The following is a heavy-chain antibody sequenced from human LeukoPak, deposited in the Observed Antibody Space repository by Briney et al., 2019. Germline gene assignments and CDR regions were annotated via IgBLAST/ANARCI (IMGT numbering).Heavy chain of an antibody. D-gene: IGHD4-17*01. CDR2: MSYSGRT. V-gene: IGHV4-39*07. CDR3: ARSPQGTATTANWLDP. Sequence: PPETLSLTCTVSGGSISISNYYWGWIRQPPGKGLEWIGSMSYSGRTYYNPSLKTRVTVSLDTSKNQFSLNLISVTAADTAVYYCARSPQGTATTANWLDPWGQGTLVTVSS. J-gene: IGHJ5*02. CDR1: GGSISISNYY.